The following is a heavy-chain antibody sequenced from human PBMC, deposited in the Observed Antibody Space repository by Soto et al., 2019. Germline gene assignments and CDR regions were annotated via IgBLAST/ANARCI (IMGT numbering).Heavy chain of an antibody. V-gene: IGHV3-23*01. CDR3: AKDHYYYDSSGYYY. D-gene: IGHD3-22*01. CDR2: ISGSGGST. J-gene: IGHJ4*02. CDR1: GFTFSSYA. Sequence: EVQLLESGGGLVQPGGSLRLSCAASGFTFSSYAMSWVRQAPGKGLEWVSAISGSGGSTYYADSVKGRFTISRDNSKNTLYLQMKSLRAEDTAVYYCAKDHYYYDSSGYYYWGQGTLVTVSS.